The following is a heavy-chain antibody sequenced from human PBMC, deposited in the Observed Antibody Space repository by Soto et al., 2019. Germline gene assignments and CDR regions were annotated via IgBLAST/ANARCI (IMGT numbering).Heavy chain of an antibody. CDR1: GYSFTSYW. Sequence: GESLKISCKGSGYSFTSYWIGWVRQMPGKGLEWMGIIYPGDSDTRYSPSFQGQVTISADKSISTAYLQWSSLKASDTAMYYCARQGLHCSGGSCYHVPFDYWGQGTLVTVSS. D-gene: IGHD2-15*01. CDR3: ARQGLHCSGGSCYHVPFDY. CDR2: IYPGDSDT. J-gene: IGHJ4*02. V-gene: IGHV5-51*01.